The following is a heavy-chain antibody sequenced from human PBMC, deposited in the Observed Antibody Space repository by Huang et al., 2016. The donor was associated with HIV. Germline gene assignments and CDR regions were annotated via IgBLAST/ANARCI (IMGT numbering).Heavy chain of an antibody. J-gene: IGHJ5*02. CDR2: INYSGTI. CDR3: AREVMTSFGGPFDP. Sequence: QVQLYQWGAGLLRPSETLSLTCAVYRGSLRGYYWSWIRQSPEKGLEWIGEINYSGTINYNPSLKSRVTISLDTSMKQWSLKLKSVTAADTAVYYCAREVMTSFGGPFDPWGQGTLVAVSS. V-gene: IGHV4-34*01. CDR1: RGSLRGYY. D-gene: IGHD3-16*01.